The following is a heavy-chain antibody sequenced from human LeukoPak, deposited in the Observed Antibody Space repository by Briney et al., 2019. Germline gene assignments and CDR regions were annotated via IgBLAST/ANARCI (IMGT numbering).Heavy chain of an antibody. Sequence: GESLKISCKGSGYSFTSYWIGWVRQMPGKGLEWMGIIYPGDSDTRYSPSFQGQVTISADKSISTAYLQWSSLKASDTAMYYCARSDQSVRRGQWPTLIDYWGQGTLVTVSS. CDR2: IYPGDSDT. V-gene: IGHV5-51*01. D-gene: IGHD6-19*01. CDR1: GYSFTSYW. CDR3: ARSDQSVRRGQWPTLIDY. J-gene: IGHJ4*02.